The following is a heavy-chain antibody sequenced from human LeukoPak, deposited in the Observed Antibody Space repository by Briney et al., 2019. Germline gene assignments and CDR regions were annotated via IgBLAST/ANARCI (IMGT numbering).Heavy chain of an antibody. CDR3: AREDYGDYVDAFDI. D-gene: IGHD4-17*01. CDR2: INHSGST. Sequence: SETLSLTCAVYGGSFSGYYWSWIRQPPGKGLEWIGEINHSGSTNYNPSLKSRVTMSVDTSKNQFSLKLSSVTAADTAVYYCAREDYGDYVDAFDIWGQGTMVTVSS. V-gene: IGHV4-34*01. J-gene: IGHJ3*02. CDR1: GGSFSGYY.